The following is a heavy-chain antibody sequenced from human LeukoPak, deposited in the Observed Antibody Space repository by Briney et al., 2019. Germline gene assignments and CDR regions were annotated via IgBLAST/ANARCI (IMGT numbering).Heavy chain of an antibody. J-gene: IGHJ4*02. CDR3: ASGWGYQLPYSSYYFDY. D-gene: IGHD2-2*02. CDR2: IIPIFGTA. Sequence: VASVKVSCKASGGTFSSYAISWVRQAPGQGLEWMGGIIPIFGTANYAQKFQGRVTITTDESTSTAYMELSSLRSEDTAVYYCASGWGYQLPYSSYYFDYWGQGTLVTVSS. V-gene: IGHV1-69*05. CDR1: GGTFSSYA.